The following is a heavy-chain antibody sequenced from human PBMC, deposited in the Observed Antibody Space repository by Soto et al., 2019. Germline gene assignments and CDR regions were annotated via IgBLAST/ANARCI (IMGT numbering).Heavy chain of an antibody. CDR2: IYYSGST. CDR3: ARGGRDGHFDY. CDR1: GGSISSYY. J-gene: IGHJ4*02. D-gene: IGHD2-15*01. Sequence: SETLSLTCTVSGGSISSYYCSWIRQPPGKGLEWIGYIYYSGSTNYNPSLKSRVTISVDTSKNQFSLKLSSVTAADTAVYYCARGGRDGHFDYWGQGTLVTVSS. V-gene: IGHV4-59*01.